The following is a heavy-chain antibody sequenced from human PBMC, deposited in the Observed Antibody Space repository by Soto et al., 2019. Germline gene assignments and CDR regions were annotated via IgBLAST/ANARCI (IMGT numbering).Heavy chain of an antibody. CDR1: GYTFTSYA. Sequence: ASVKVSCKASGYTFTSYAIHWVRQAPGQRLEWMGWINAGNGNTKYSQKFQGRVTFTRDTSASTAYMELSSLRSEDTAVYYCARGRIAAATRGWFDPWGQGTLVTVSS. CDR2: INAGNGNT. CDR3: ARGRIAAATRGWFDP. V-gene: IGHV1-3*01. J-gene: IGHJ5*02. D-gene: IGHD6-13*01.